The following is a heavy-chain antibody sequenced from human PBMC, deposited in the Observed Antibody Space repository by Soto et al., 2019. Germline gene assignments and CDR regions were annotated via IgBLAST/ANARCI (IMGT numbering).Heavy chain of an antibody. D-gene: IGHD2-21*01. CDR1: GGSISSYY. CDR2: IYYSGST. CDR3: ARGLRSGYYYGMDV. Sequence: SETLSLTCTVSGGSISSYYWSWIRKPPGKGLEWIGYIYYSGSTNYNPSLKSRVTISVDTSKNQFSLKLSSVTAADTAVYYCARGLRSGYYYGMDVWGQGTTVTVSS. V-gene: IGHV4-59*01. J-gene: IGHJ6*02.